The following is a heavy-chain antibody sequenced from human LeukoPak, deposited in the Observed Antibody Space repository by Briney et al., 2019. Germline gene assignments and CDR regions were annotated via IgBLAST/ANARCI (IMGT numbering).Heavy chain of an antibody. Sequence: PSETLSLTCSVSGVSISSYYWSWIRQPPGKGLEWIGYIYRSGITNYNSSLKRRVTISLDTPKNQFSLKLSSVTAGDTAVYYCARQTPGSFDIWGQGTMVTVSS. CDR2: IYRSGIT. V-gene: IGHV4-59*08. CDR1: GVSISSYY. J-gene: IGHJ3*02. CDR3: ARQTPGSFDI.